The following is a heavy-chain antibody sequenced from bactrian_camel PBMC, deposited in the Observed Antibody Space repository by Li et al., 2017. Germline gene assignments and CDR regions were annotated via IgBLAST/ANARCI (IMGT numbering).Heavy chain of an antibody. D-gene: IGHD7*01. CDR3: AAASGGGLYTT. CDR1: GFTFSSYD. Sequence: DVQLVESGGGLVQPGGSLRLSCAASGFTFSSYDMSWFRQAPGKEREGIAAIYTGGNNTYYSASAEGRFTIAKDNAENSVYLQMDSVKPEDTGMYYCAAASGGGLYTTGARVPRSPSP. CDR2: IYTGGNNT. J-gene: IGHJ4*01. V-gene: IGHV3S40*01.